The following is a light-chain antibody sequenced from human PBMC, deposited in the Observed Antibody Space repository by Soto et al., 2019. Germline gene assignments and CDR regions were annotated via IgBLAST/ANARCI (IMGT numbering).Light chain of an antibody. CDR2: EVN. V-gene: IGLV2-8*01. J-gene: IGLJ2*01. CDR1: SSDVGAYNS. Sequence: QSALTQPPSASGSPGQSVTISCTGTSSDVGAYNSVSWYQHYPGKAPKLLIYEVNKRPSGVPDRFTGSKSSNTASLTVSGLQAKDEADYYCSSYAGATNLVFGGGTKLTVL. CDR3: SSYAGATNLV.